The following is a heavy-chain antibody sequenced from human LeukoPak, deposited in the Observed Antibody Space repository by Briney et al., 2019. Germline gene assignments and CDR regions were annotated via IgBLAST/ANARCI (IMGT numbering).Heavy chain of an antibody. Sequence: GGSLRLSCAAPGFSFSTYAMHWVRQAPGKGLDWVAMIWSDASNQYYADSVKGRFTISRDNSKNTLYLQLNSLRAEDTAVYYCARDLGYDSSGSFDYWGQGTLVTVSS. CDR2: IWSDASNQ. V-gene: IGHV3-33*01. CDR3: ARDLGYDSSGSFDY. J-gene: IGHJ4*02. D-gene: IGHD3-22*01. CDR1: GFSFSTYA.